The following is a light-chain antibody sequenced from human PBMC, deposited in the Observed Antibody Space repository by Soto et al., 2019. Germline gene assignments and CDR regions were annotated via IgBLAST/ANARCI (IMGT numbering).Light chain of an antibody. CDR3: SSYTSSRLGV. CDR1: SSDVGGYNY. J-gene: IGLJ2*01. V-gene: IGLV2-14*01. CDR2: DVS. Sequence: QSVLTQPASASGSPGQSITISCTGTSSDVGGYNYVSWYQQHPGKAPKLMIYDVSNRPSGVSNRFSGSKSGNTASLTISGLQAEDEADYYCSSYTSSRLGVFGGGIKLTVL.